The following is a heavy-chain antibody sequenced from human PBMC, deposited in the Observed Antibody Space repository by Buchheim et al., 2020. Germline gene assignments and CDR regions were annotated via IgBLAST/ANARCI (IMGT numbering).Heavy chain of an antibody. Sequence: VQMVESGGGVVQPGKSLRLSCAASGFIFSDFGLHWVRQAPGKGLEWVAVISYDSSHKYYADSVKGLFTISRDNSKYTLYLQVNSLRLEDTALYYCAKDSGSTSELDFWGQGTL. CDR1: GFIFSDFG. CDR2: ISYDSSHK. D-gene: IGHD1-26*01. V-gene: IGHV3-30*18. J-gene: IGHJ4*02. CDR3: AKDSGSTSELDF.